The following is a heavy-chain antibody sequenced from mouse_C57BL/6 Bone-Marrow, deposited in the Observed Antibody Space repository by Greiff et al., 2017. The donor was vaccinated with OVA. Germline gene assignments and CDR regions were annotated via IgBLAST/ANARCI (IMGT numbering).Heavy chain of an antibody. CDR1: GYTFTSYW. CDR3: AGSSYRWWYFDV. J-gene: IGHJ1*03. V-gene: IGHV1-72*01. CDR2: IDPNSGGT. Sequence: VQLQQPGAELVKPGASVKLSCKASGYTFTSYWMHWVKQRPGRGLEWIGRIDPNSGGTKYNEKFKGKATLTVDKPSSPAYMQLSSLTSEDSSVYYCAGSSYRWWYFDVWGTGTTVTVSS. D-gene: IGHD1-1*01.